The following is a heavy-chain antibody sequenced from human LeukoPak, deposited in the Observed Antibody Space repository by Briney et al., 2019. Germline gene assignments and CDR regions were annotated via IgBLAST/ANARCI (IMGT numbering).Heavy chain of an antibody. V-gene: IGHV3-49*04. CDR2: IRSKAYGGTT. CDR3: TRQLGLKVGATVGY. Sequence: GGSLRLSCTASGFTFGDYAMSWVRQAPGKGLEWVGFIRSKAYGGTTEYAASVKGRFTISRDDSKSIAYLQMNSLKTEDTAVYYCTRQLGLKVGATVGYWGQGTLVTVSS. CDR1: GFTFGDYA. D-gene: IGHD1-26*01. J-gene: IGHJ4*02.